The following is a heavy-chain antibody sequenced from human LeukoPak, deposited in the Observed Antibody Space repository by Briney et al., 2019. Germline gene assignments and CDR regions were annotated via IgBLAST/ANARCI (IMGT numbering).Heavy chain of an antibody. CDR3: ARAQSDTWSRRGNFDS. V-gene: IGHV3-7*03. CDR1: GVTFGKDW. Sequence: PGGALRLSCVASGVTFGKDWMSWGRQAPGKGREWVAKIKVDGSEKNYVDSVKGRFTISRDNTKNTLYLQMHSLRVEDTAVFYCARAQSDTWSRRGNFDSWGQGTLVTVSS. J-gene: IGHJ4*02. D-gene: IGHD3-3*01. CDR2: IKVDGSEK.